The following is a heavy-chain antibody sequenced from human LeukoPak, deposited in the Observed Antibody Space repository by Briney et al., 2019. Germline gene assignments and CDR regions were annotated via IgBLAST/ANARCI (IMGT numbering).Heavy chain of an antibody. Sequence: GGSLRLSCAASGFTFSDYYMSWIRQAPGKGLEWVSYISSSSSYTNYADSVKGRFTISRDNSKKTLYLQMNSLLSEDTAVYCCARGKGSGAYPIDYWGQGTLVTVSS. CDR1: GFTFSDYY. CDR3: ARGKGSGAYPIDY. V-gene: IGHV3-11*06. D-gene: IGHD1-26*01. CDR2: ISSSSSYT. J-gene: IGHJ4*02.